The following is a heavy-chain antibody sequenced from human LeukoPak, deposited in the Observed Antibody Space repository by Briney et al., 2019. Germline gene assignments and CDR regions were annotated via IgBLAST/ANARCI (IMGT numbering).Heavy chain of an antibody. CDR1: GYSISSGYY. CDR3: ARLRGYFDY. V-gene: IGHV4-38-2*01. Sequence: SETLSLSCPVSGYSISSGYYWGWIRQPPGKGLEWIGSIYHSGSTYCNPSLKSRVTISVDTSKNQFSLKLSSVTAADTAVYYCARLRGYFDYWGQGTLVTVSS. J-gene: IGHJ4*02. CDR2: IYHSGST.